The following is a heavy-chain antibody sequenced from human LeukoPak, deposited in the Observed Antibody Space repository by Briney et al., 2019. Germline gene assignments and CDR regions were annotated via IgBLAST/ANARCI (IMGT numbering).Heavy chain of an antibody. V-gene: IGHV4-39*07. CDR2: IYYSGST. CDR3: ARTTVGPGTSYFDQ. Sequence: SETLSLTCSVSGGSISSSSHSWGWIRQSPGKGLEWIGSIYYSGSTFYNPSLKSRVTISVDTSKNEFSLRLTSVTAADTAVYYCARTTVGPGTSYFDQWGQGTLVTVSS. J-gene: IGHJ4*02. D-gene: IGHD4-23*01. CDR1: GGSISSSSHS.